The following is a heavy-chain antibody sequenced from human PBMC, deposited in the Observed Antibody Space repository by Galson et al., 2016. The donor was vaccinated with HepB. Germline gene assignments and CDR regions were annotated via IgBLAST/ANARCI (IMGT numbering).Heavy chain of an antibody. J-gene: IGHJ6*02. CDR2: IYSSVST. Sequence: SLRLSCEASGFTVSNNYMSWVRQAPGQGLEWVSVIYSSVSTYYADSVKDRFTFSRDNSKTTLYLQRSSLIAEDTAVYYCARASGNYGMDVWGQGTTVTVSS. D-gene: IGHD3-10*01. V-gene: IGHV3-53*01. CDR3: ARASGNYGMDV. CDR1: GFTVSNNY.